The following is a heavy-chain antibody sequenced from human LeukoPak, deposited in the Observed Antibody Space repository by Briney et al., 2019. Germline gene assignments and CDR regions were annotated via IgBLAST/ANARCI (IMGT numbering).Heavy chain of an antibody. J-gene: IGHJ3*02. CDR2: IYYSGST. V-gene: IGHV4-59*12. CDR3: ARESSEAFDI. CDR1: GGSISSYY. Sequence: SETLSLTCTVSGGSISSYYWSWIRQPAGKGLEWIGYIYYSGSTNYNPSLKSRVTISVDRSKNQFSLKLSSVTAADTAVYYCARESSEAFDIWGQGTMVTVSS. D-gene: IGHD6-6*01.